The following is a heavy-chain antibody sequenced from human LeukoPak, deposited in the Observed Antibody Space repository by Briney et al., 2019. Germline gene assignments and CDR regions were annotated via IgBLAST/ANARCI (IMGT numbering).Heavy chain of an antibody. CDR2: INPNSGGT. Sequence: GASVKVSCKASGYTFTGYYMHWVRQAPGQGLEWMGRINPNSGGTNYAQKFQGRVTMTRDTSISTAYVELSRLRSDDTAVYYCARDPLYYYDSSGNDAFDIWGQGTMVTVSS. CDR3: ARDPLYYYDSSGNDAFDI. V-gene: IGHV1-2*06. CDR1: GYTFTGYY. D-gene: IGHD3-22*01. J-gene: IGHJ3*02.